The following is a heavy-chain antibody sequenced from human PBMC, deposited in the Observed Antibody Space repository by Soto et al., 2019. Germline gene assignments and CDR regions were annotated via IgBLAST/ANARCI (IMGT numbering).Heavy chain of an antibody. D-gene: IGHD3-16*01. Sequence: QVQLVESGGGVVQPGTSLRLSCVATGFTFSNYGIHWIRQAPGRGLEWVAVIWHDGSRKYLADSVRGLFTISRDNSKNTVYLQMNSRRVEDSAVYYCEGRDDPFHVWGQGTMVTVSS. V-gene: IGHV3-33*01. CDR3: EGRDDPFHV. CDR2: IWHDGSRK. CDR1: GFTFSNYG. J-gene: IGHJ3*01.